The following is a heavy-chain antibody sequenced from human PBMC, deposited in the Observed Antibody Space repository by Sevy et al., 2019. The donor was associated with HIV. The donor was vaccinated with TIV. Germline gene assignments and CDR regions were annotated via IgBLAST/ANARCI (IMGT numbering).Heavy chain of an antibody. V-gene: IGHV3-23*01. J-gene: IGHJ4*02. Sequence: GGSLRLSCAASGFIFTTYAMSWVRQAPGKGLEWVSVISGSGSNTFYADSVKGRFTISRDNFKNTLYLQMNSLRAEDTAVYYCAKDGWVGRSSSDLYWGQGPLVTVSS. CDR2: ISGSGSNT. CDR1: GFIFTTYA. D-gene: IGHD6-6*01. CDR3: AKDGWVGRSSSDLY.